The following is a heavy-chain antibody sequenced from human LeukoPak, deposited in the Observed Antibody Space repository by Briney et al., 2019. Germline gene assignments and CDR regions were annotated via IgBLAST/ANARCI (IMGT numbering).Heavy chain of an antibody. J-gene: IGHJ6*02. D-gene: IGHD2-15*01. CDR3: ARPGRLYCSGGSCYSDPYGMDV. CDR1: GYTFTSYG. V-gene: IGHV1-18*01. CDR2: ISAYNGNT. Sequence: GASVKVSCEASGYTFTSYGISWVRQAPGQGLEWMGWISAYNGNTNYAQKLQGRVTMTTDTSTSTAYMELRSLRSDDTAVYYCARPGRLYCSGGSCYSDPYGMDVWGQGTTVTVSS.